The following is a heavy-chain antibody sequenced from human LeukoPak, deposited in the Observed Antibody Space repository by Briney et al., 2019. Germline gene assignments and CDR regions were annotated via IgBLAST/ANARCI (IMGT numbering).Heavy chain of an antibody. CDR2: LFPSGST. D-gene: IGHD6-19*01. CDR3: AKSDSSGWYPADYKMDV. Sequence: PETLSLTRTVSGASLCVYSWTWIRPPARKRLEYIGRLFPSGSTNYKPSLMSRLTISVDKAKNPFTLRLRSVTAADAAVYYCAKSDSSGWYPADYKMDVWGKGTTVTVSS. J-gene: IGHJ6*04. CDR1: GASLCVYS. V-gene: IGHV4-4*07.